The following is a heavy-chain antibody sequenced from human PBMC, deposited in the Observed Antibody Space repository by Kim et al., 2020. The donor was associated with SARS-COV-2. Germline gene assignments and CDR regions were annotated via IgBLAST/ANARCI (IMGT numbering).Heavy chain of an antibody. V-gene: IGHV4-39*01. CDR3: ARHPPETGDFWSGNSGGWFDP. CDR2: IYYSGST. J-gene: IGHJ5*02. D-gene: IGHD3-3*01. Sequence: SETLSLTCTVSGGSISSSSYYWGWIRQPPGKGLEWIGSIYYSGSTYYNPSLKSRVTISVDTSKNQFSLKLSSVTAADTAVYYCARHPPETGDFWSGNSGGWFDPWGQGTLVTVSS. CDR1: GGSISSSSYY.